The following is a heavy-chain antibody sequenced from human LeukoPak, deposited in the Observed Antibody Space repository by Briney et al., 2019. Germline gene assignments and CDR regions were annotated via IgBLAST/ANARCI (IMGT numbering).Heavy chain of an antibody. J-gene: IGHJ4*02. D-gene: IGHD3-10*01. Sequence: PGGSLRLSCAASGSTFSSNWMHWVRQAPGKGLVWASRISSDGSNTNYADSVKGRFTISRDNAKNTLYLQMDSLTAEDTAVYYCASRNFGSSPFDYWGQGTLVTVSS. CDR2: ISSDGSNT. CDR1: GSTFSSNW. CDR3: ASRNFGSSPFDY. V-gene: IGHV3-74*01.